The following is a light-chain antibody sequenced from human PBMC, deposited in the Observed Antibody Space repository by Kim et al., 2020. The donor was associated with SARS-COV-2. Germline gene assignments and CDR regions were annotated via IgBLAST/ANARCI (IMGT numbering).Light chain of an antibody. CDR1: QSVSSSH. Sequence: EIVLTQSPGTLSLSPGERATLSCRVSQSVSSSHLAWYQQKPGQAPRLLIYGASTRATGIPDRFSGSGSGTDFTLTISRLEPEDFAVFYCQKYGSTWTFGQGTKV. CDR3: QKYGSTWT. V-gene: IGKV3-20*01. CDR2: GAS. J-gene: IGKJ1*01.